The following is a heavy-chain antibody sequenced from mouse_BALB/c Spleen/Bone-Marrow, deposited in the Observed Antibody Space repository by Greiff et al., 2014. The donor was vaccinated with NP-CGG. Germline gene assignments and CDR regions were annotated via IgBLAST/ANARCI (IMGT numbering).Heavy chain of an antibody. D-gene: IGHD1-2*01. Sequence: EVKLMESGGGLVQPGGSLKLSCAASGFTFSSYGMSWVRQTPDKRLELVANINSDGGSTYYSDSVKGRFTISRDDAKNTLNLQMSSLKSEDTAMYYCSRGVDHYSGFAYWGQGTLITVSA. J-gene: IGHJ3*01. V-gene: IGHV5-6-3*01. CDR2: INSDGGST. CDR1: GFTFSSYG. CDR3: SRGVDHYSGFAY.